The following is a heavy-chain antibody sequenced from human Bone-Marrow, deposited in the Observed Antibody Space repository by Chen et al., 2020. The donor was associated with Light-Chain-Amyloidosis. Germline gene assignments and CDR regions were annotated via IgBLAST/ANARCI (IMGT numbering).Heavy chain of an antibody. CDR2: ISDDGSSK. D-gene: IGHD6-19*01. CDR3: ARTDTSNSGWYEGFDY. Sequence: QVQLVEFGGGVVQPGRSLRLSCAASGFTFSTYDMNWVRQAPGKGLEWVAFISDDGSSKYYGDSVKGRFTISRDNSKNTLYLQMTSLRVEDTAVYYCARTDTSNSGWYEGFDYWGQGTLVTVSS. V-gene: IGHV3-30*03. J-gene: IGHJ4*02. CDR1: GFTFSTYD.